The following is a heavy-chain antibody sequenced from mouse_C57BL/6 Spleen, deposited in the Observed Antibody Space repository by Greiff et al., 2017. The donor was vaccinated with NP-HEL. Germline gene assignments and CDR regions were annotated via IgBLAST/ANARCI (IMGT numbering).Heavy chain of an antibody. CDR2: INPSTGGT. Sequence: VQLQQSGPELVKPGASVKISCKASGYSFTGYYMNWVKQSPEKSLEWIGEINPSTGGTTYNQKFKAKATLTVDKSSSTAYMQLKSLTSEDSAVYYCARGGLRPLYAMDYWGQGTSVTVSS. V-gene: IGHV1-42*01. CDR1: GYSFTGYY. D-gene: IGHD2-4*01. CDR3: ARGGLRPLYAMDY. J-gene: IGHJ4*01.